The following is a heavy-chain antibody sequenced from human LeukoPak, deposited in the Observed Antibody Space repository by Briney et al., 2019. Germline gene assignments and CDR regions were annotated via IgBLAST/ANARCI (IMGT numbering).Heavy chain of an antibody. J-gene: IGHJ3*02. D-gene: IGHD4-17*01. V-gene: IGHV3-15*07. CDR1: GFTFSNAW. CDR3: TTPTPSTTVTTPDAFDI. Sequence: GGSLRLSCAASGFTFSNAWMNWVRQAPGKGLEWVGRIKSKTDGGTTDYAAPVKGRFTISRDDSKNTLYPQMNSLKTEDTAVYYCTTPTPSTTVTTPDAFDIWGQGTMVTVSS. CDR2: IKSKTDGGTT.